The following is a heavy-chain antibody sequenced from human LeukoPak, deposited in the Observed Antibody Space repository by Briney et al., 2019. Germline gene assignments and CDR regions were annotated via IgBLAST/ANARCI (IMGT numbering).Heavy chain of an antibody. CDR3: AILSRGDGYNYDC. D-gene: IGHD5-24*01. J-gene: IGHJ4*02. CDR1: GYTFTGYY. V-gene: IGHV1-2*02. CDR2: INPNSGGT. Sequence: ASVKVSCKASGYTFTGYYMHWVRQAPGQGLEWMGWINPNSGGTNYAQKFQGRVTMTRDTSISTAYMELSRLRSDDTAVYYCAILSRGDGYNYDCWGQGTLVTVSS.